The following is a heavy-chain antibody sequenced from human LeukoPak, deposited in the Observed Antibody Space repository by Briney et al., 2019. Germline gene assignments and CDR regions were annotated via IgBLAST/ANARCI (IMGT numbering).Heavy chain of an antibody. J-gene: IGHJ5*02. D-gene: IGHD1-26*01. Sequence: SVKVSCKASGGTFSSYAISWVRQAPGQGLEWMGGIIPIFGTANYAQKFQGRVTITADKSTSTAYMELSRLRSDDTAVYYCARARGRVGANNWFDPWGQGTLVTVSS. V-gene: IGHV1-69*06. CDR1: GGTFSSYA. CDR2: IIPIFGTA. CDR3: ARARGRVGANNWFDP.